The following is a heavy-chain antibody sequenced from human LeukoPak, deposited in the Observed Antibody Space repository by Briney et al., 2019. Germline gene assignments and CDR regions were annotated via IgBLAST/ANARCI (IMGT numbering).Heavy chain of an antibody. CDR1: GFTFSSYA. Sequence: GGSLRLSCAACGFTFSSYAMSWVRQAPGKGLEWVSAISGSGGSTYYADTVKGRFTISRDNSKNTLYLQVNSLRAEDTAVYYCANDIVVVPAATFDYWGQGTLVTVSS. J-gene: IGHJ4*02. D-gene: IGHD2-2*01. CDR2: ISGSGGST. CDR3: ANDIVVVPAATFDY. V-gene: IGHV3-23*01.